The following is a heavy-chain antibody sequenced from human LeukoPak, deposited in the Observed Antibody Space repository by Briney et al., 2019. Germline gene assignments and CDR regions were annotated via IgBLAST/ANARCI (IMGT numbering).Heavy chain of an antibody. V-gene: IGHV6-1*01. D-gene: IGHD6-19*01. CDR1: GGSVSNNSPP. J-gene: IGHJ4*02. CDR3: AREVRIAVALDY. CDR2: TYYRSKWYN. Sequence: SHTLSLTCAISGGSVSNNSPPGNWIRQSPSRALEGRGRTYYRSKWYNDYAVSVKSRITINPDTSKNQFSLQLSSVTPEDTAVYYCAREVRIAVALDYWGQGTLVTVSS.